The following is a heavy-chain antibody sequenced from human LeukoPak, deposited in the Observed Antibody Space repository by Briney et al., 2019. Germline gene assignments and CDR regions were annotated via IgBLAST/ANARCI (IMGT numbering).Heavy chain of an antibody. CDR2: INHSGGT. Sequence: PSETLSLTCAVYGGSFSGYYWSWIRQPPVKGLEWIGEINHSGGTNYNPSLKSRVTISVDTSKKQFSLKLSSVTAADTAVYYCARDVDYYGVWGQGTLVTVSS. CDR3: ARDVDYYGV. CDR1: GGSFSGYY. V-gene: IGHV4-34*01. D-gene: IGHD3-10*01. J-gene: IGHJ4*02.